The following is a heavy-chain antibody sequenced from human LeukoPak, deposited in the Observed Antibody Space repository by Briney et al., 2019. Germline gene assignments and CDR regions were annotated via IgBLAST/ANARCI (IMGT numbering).Heavy chain of an antibody. CDR3: AKVGSGWYGAFDI. D-gene: IGHD6-19*01. CDR1: GFTFSSYE. CDR2: ISSSGSTI. V-gene: IGHV3-48*03. J-gene: IGHJ3*02. Sequence: GSLRLSCAASGFTFSSYEMNWVRQAPGKGLEWVSYISSSGSTIYYADSVKGRFTISRDNAKNSLYLQMNSLRAEDTAVYYCAKVGSGWYGAFDIWGQGTMVTVSS.